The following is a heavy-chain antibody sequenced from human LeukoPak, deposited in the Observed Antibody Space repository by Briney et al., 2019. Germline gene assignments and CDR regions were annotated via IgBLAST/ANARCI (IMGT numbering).Heavy chain of an antibody. CDR1: GYTFTSYY. Sequence: ASVEVSCKASGYTFTSYYMHWVRQAPGQGLEWMGIINPTSGSTNYEQKFQGRVTMTRDTSTSTVYMELSSLRSEDTAVYYCARELSGSYFDWGQGTLVTVSS. CDR3: ARELSGSYFD. J-gene: IGHJ4*02. CDR2: INPTSGST. V-gene: IGHV1-46*01. D-gene: IGHD1-26*01.